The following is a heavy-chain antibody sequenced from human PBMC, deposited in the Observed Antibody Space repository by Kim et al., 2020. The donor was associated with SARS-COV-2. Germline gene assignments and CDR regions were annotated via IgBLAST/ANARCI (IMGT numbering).Heavy chain of an antibody. Sequence: GGSLRLSCAASGFTFSSYAMSWVRQAPGKGLEWVSAISGSGGSTYYTDSVKGRFTISRDNSKNTLYLQMNSLRAEDTAVYYCAKDTRKYYDSSGYYHDAFDIWGQGTMVTVSS. V-gene: IGHV3-23*01. CDR3: AKDTRKYYDSSGYYHDAFDI. D-gene: IGHD3-22*01. CDR1: GFTFSSYA. J-gene: IGHJ3*02. CDR2: ISGSGGST.